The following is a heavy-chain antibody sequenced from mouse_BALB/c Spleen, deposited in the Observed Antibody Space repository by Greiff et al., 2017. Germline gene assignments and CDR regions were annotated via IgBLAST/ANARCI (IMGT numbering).Heavy chain of an antibody. D-gene: IGHD1-1*01. Sequence: EVQLVESGGGLVKPGGSLKLSCAASGFTFSDYYMYWVRQTPEKRLEWVATISDGGSYTYYPDSVKGRFTISRDNAKNNLYLQMSSLKSEDTAMYYCARDGYYGSPFMDYWGQGTSVTVSS. CDR2: ISDGGSYT. CDR1: GFTFSDYY. V-gene: IGHV5-4*02. J-gene: IGHJ4*01. CDR3: ARDGYYGSPFMDY.